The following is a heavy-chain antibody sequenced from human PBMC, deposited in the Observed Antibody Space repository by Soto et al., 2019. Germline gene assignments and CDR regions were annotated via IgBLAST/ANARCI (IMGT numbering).Heavy chain of an antibody. V-gene: IGHV4-28*01. CDR3: ARREIQGPIDY. Sequence: QVQLQESGPGLVKPSDTLSLTCAVSGYSISSSNWWGWIRQPPGKGLEWIGYIYYSGTTSYNPSLKSRVPMSVDTSKNQFSLKLPSVTAVDTAVYYCARREIQGPIDYWGQGTLVTVSS. D-gene: IGHD1-26*01. CDR2: IYYSGTT. CDR1: GYSISSSNW. J-gene: IGHJ4*02.